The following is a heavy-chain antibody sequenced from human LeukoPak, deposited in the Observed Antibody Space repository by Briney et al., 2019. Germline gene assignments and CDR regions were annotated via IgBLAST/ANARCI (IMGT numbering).Heavy chain of an antibody. V-gene: IGHV1-8*01. CDR3: AISLLNMTTAQFFFDS. D-gene: IGHD4-11*01. Sequence: GASVKVSCKASGYTFTSYDINWVRQATGQGLEWMGWMNPNSGNTGYAQKFQGRVTMTRNTSISTAYMELSSLRSEDTAVYYCAISLLNMTTAQFFFDSWGQGTLVTVST. J-gene: IGHJ4*02. CDR1: GYTFTSYD. CDR2: MNPNSGNT.